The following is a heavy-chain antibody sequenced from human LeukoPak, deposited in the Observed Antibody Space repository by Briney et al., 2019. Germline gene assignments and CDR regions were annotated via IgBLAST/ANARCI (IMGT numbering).Heavy chain of an antibody. CDR2: ISYDGSNK. CDR1: GFTFSTFG. J-gene: IGHJ3*02. Sequence: GGSLRLSCAASGFTFSTFGMHWVRQPPGKGLEWVAVISYDGSNKYCADSVKGRFTISRDNSKNTLYLQMNSLRAEDTAVYYCLTIVETTIDAFDIWGQGTMVTVSS. D-gene: IGHD1-26*01. V-gene: IGHV3-30*03. CDR3: LTIVETTIDAFDI.